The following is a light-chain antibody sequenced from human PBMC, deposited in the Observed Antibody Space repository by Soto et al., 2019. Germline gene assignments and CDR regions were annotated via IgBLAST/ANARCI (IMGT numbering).Light chain of an antibody. CDR3: SSYTSSSTLEV. CDR2: EVS. V-gene: IGLV2-14*01. Sequence: QSALTHPASVSGSPGQSITISCTGTSSDVGGYNYVSWYQQHPGKAPKLMIYEVSNRPSGVSNRFSGSKSGNTASLTISGLQAEDEADYCCSSYTSSSTLEVFGTVTKLTVL. J-gene: IGLJ1*01. CDR1: SSDVGGYNY.